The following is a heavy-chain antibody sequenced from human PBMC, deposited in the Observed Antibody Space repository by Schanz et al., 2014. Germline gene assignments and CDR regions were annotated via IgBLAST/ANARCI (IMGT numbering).Heavy chain of an antibody. CDR1: GFTFRGYA. Sequence: EVQLLESGGGLVQPGGSLRLSCAASGFTFRGYAMSWVRQAPGRGLEWVSAISGSGGSTYYADSVKGRFTISRDNSKNTLYLQMNSLRAGDAAVYYCARGLIAAAGGAFDYWGQGTLVAVSA. D-gene: IGHD6-13*01. V-gene: IGHV3-23*01. CDR3: ARGLIAAAGGAFDY. CDR2: ISGSGGST. J-gene: IGHJ4*02.